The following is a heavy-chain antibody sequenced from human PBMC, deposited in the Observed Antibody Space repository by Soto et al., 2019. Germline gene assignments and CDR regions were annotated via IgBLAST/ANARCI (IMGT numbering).Heavy chain of an antibody. CDR3: ERQHYYDSSGYDVVY. J-gene: IGHJ4*02. D-gene: IGHD3-22*01. V-gene: IGHV4-39*01. Sequence: SETLSLPCTVSGGSISSNVYYCRWIRQPPGKGLEWIGNIHYSGSTYYDSSLKSRVTISVGTSKNQFSLKLSSVTAADTAVYYCERQHYYDSSGYDVVYWGQGTLVTGSS. CDR1: GGSISSNVYY. CDR2: IHYSGST.